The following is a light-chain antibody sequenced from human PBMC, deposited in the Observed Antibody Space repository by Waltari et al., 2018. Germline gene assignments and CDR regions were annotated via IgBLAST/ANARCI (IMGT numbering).Light chain of an antibody. CDR3: QKYNAAPWT. J-gene: IGKJ1*01. CDR2: AAS. V-gene: IGKV1-27*01. Sequence: DFQMTQSPSSLSASVGDRVIITCRASQGITNYLAWYQQRPGKVPKLLIYAASTLQSGVPSRFSGSGSGTDFTLTISSLQPEDVATYYCQKYNAAPWTFGQGTKVEI. CDR1: QGITNY.